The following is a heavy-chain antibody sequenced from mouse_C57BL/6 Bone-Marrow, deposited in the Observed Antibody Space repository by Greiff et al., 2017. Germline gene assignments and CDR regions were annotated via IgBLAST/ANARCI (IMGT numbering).Heavy chain of an antibody. Sequence: QVQLQQPGAELVKPGASVKLSCKASGYTFTSYWMQWVKQRPGQGLEWIGEIDPSDSYTNYNQKFKGKATLTVDTSSSTAYMQLSSLTSEDSAVYYCARETTVVDWYFDFWGTGTTVTVSS. D-gene: IGHD1-1*01. CDR3: ARETTVVDWYFDF. J-gene: IGHJ1*03. CDR1: GYTFTSYW. CDR2: IDPSDSYT. V-gene: IGHV1-50*01.